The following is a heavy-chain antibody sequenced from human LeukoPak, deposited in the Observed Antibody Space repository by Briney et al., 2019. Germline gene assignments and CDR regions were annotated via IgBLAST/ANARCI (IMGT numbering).Heavy chain of an antibody. CDR1: GGSISNGDYY. D-gene: IGHD4-17*01. CDR3: AKYGDYPFDY. CDR2: IYYSGSA. V-gene: IGHV4-30-4*01. J-gene: IGHJ4*02. Sequence: SETLSLTCTVSGGSISNGDYYWSWIRQPPGKGLEWIGYIYYSGSAYYNPSLQSRVTISVDTSKNQFPLKLSSVTAADTAVYYCAKYGDYPFDYWGQGTLVTVSS.